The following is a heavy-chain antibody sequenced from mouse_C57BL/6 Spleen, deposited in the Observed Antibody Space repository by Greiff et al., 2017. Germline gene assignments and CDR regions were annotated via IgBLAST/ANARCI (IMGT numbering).Heavy chain of an antibody. V-gene: IGHV5-17*01. Sequence: EVQRVESGGGLVKPGGSLKLSCAASGFTFSDYGMHWVRQAPEQGLEWVAYISSGSSTIYYADTVKGRFTISRDNAKNTLFLQMTSLRSEDTAMYYCARPGDTIPYWYFDVWGTGTTVTVSS. CDR1: GFTFSDYG. CDR2: ISSGSSTI. J-gene: IGHJ1*03. CDR3: ARPGDTIPYWYFDV.